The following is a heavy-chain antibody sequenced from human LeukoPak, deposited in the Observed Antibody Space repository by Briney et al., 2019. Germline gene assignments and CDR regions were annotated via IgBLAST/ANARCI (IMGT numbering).Heavy chain of an antibody. V-gene: IGHV3-33*06. D-gene: IGHD6-6*01. CDR3: AKEGVPIYSSSPGGYYYYYMDV. J-gene: IGHJ6*03. Sequence: PPGSLTLSCAVSGFTFTSYGMRWDRQAPGRWREWEAATWYDGSNKYYTDSVKGRFTIARDNSKNTLDLQMNSLRAEDTAVYYCAKEGVPIYSSSPGGYYYYYMDVWGKGTTVTVSS. CDR1: GFTFTSYG. CDR2: TWYDGSNK.